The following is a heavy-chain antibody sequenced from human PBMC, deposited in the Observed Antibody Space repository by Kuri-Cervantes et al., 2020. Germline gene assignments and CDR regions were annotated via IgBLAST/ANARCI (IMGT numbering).Heavy chain of an antibody. D-gene: IGHD3-16*01. Sequence: GESMKISCAASGFTFSSCALSWVRRAPGKGLEWVSAISGSGGTAYYADSVKGRFTISRDNSKTTLYLQMNSLRAEDTAVYYCEKSRGKLLFDYWGQGTLVTVSS. V-gene: IGHV3-23*01. CDR1: GFTFSSCA. CDR2: ISGSGGTA. J-gene: IGHJ4*02. CDR3: EKSRGKLLFDY.